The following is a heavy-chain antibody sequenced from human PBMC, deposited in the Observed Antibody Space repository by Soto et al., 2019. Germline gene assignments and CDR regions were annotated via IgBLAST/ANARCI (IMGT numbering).Heavy chain of an antibody. V-gene: IGHV4-39*01. D-gene: IGHD3-22*01. J-gene: IGHJ6*02. CDR1: GGSISSSSYY. Sequence: SDTLSLTCTVSGGSISSSSYYWGWIRQPPGKGLEWIGSIYYSGSTYYNPSLKSRVTISVDTSKNQFSLKLSSVTAADTAVYYCARYHYDSHAPVMDVWGQGTTVTVYS. CDR3: ARYHYDSHAPVMDV. CDR2: IYYSGST.